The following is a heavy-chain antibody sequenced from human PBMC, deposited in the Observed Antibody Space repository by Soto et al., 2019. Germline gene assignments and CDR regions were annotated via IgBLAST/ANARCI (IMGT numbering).Heavy chain of an antibody. CDR2: IYGTGTT. V-gene: IGHV3-66*01. Sequence: GGSLRLSCAASGLSVSANYMTWVRQAPGKGLEWVSIIYGTGTTYYADSVKGRFTISRDNSKNTLYLQMNSLRVDDTAVYYCARARDKWNYPHHFDCWGQGTLVTVS. CDR1: GLSVSANY. CDR3: ARARDKWNYPHHFDC. D-gene: IGHD1-7*01. J-gene: IGHJ4*02.